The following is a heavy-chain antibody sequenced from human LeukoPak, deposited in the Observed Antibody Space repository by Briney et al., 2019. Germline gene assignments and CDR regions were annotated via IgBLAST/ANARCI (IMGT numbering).Heavy chain of an antibody. V-gene: IGHV3-23*01. J-gene: IGHJ6*03. CDR3: AKGNDYSYYFYYMDV. D-gene: IGHD4-11*01. CDR1: GLTFSSYA. Sequence: GGSLRLSCAASGLTFSSYAMSWGREAPGKRLEWGSRIGGSGDSTFYAASMTGRFSISGDNSKSTLSLQMNSLRAEDTAVYYCAKGNDYSYYFYYMDVWGKGTTVTVSS. CDR2: IGGSGDST.